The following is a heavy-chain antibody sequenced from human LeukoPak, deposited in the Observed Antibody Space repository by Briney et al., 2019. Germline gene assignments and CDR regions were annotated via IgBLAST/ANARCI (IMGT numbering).Heavy chain of an antibody. CDR3: AKARIGYCSRTSRTNGLDV. D-gene: IGHD2-2*01. J-gene: IGHJ6*02. V-gene: IGHV1-3*01. CDR2: IDAGNGNT. Sequence: ASVKVSCKASGYTFTSYAMHWVRQAPGQRLEWMGWIDAGNGNTKYSQKFQGRVTITRDTSASTAYMELSSLRADDTAVFYCAKARIGYCSRTSRTNGLDVWGQGTTVTVS. CDR1: GYTFTSYA.